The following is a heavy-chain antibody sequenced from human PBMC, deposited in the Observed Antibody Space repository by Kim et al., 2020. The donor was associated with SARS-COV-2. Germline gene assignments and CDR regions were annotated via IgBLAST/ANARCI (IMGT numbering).Heavy chain of an antibody. CDR2: INHSGST. Sequence: SETLSLTCAVYGGSFSGYYWSWIRQPPGKGLEWIGEINHSGSTNYNPSLKSRVTISVDTSKNQFSLKLSSVTAADTAVYYCARLPGNPDSSGYLYYFDYWGQGTLVTVSS. CDR3: ARLPGNPDSSGYLYYFDY. J-gene: IGHJ4*02. D-gene: IGHD3-22*01. V-gene: IGHV4-34*01. CDR1: GGSFSGYY.